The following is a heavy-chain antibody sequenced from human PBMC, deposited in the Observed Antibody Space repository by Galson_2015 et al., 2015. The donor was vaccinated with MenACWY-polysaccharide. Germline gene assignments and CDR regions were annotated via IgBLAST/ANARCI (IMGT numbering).Heavy chain of an antibody. D-gene: IGHD6-25*01. CDR1: GDSLGSGVYY. J-gene: IGHJ5*02. CDR3: ARGLPSGLYNWFDP. Sequence: TLSLTCTVSGDSLGSGVYYWTWIRQPAGKGLEWIGRIYNNGNTKYSPSLKSRVTLSVDTSKNQFSLNLTSVTAADTAVYYCARGLPSGLYNWFDPWGQGTLVTVSS. V-gene: IGHV4-61*02. CDR2: IYNNGNT.